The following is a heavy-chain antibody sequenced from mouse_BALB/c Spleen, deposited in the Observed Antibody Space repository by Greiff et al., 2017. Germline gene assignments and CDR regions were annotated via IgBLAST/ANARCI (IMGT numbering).Heavy chain of an antibody. Sequence: VKLVESGAELVRPGASVTLSCKASGYTFTDYEMHWVKQTPVHGLEWIGAIDPETGGTAYNQKFKGKATLTADKSSSTAYMELRSLTSEDSAVYYCTRLHGYLFDYWGQGTTLTVSS. CDR1: GYTFTDYE. V-gene: IGHV1-15*01. J-gene: IGHJ2*01. D-gene: IGHD1-2*01. CDR2: IDPETGGT. CDR3: TRLHGYLFDY.